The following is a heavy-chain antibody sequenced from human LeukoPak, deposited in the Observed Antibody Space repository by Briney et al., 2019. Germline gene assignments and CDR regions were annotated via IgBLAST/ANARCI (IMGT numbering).Heavy chain of an antibody. V-gene: IGHV4-34*01. J-gene: IGHJ6*02. CDR1: GGSSSGYY. D-gene: IGHD6-19*01. CDR3: ARHNPEQWLVRRYYYYGMDV. Sequence: SETLSLTCAVYGGSSSGYYRSWIRQPPGKGLEWIGEINHSGSTNYNPSLKSRVTISVDTSKNQFSLKLSSVTAADTAVYYCARHNPEQWLVRRYYYYGMDVWGQGTTVTVSS. CDR2: INHSGST.